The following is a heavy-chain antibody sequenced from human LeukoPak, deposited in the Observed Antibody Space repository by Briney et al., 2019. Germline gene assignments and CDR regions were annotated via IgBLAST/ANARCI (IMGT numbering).Heavy chain of an antibody. J-gene: IGHJ6*02. Sequence: PGGSLRLSCAASGFTFSDYYMSWIRQAPGKGLEWVSYISSSGSTIYYADSVKGRFTISRDNAKNSLYLQMNSLRAEDTAVYYCARDLFKVGSGSYYYYYYYGMDVWGQGTTVAVSS. CDR3: ARDLFKVGSGSYYYYYYYGMDV. CDR1: GFTFSDYY. V-gene: IGHV3-11*01. CDR2: ISSSGSTI. D-gene: IGHD3-10*01.